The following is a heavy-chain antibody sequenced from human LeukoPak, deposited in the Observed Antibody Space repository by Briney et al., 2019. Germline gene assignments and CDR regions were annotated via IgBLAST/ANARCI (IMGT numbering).Heavy chain of an antibody. CDR2: ISSSSGTI. CDR3: ARDPYYYDSSGYYGGY. CDR1: GFTFSSYS. J-gene: IGHJ4*02. D-gene: IGHD3-22*01. Sequence: GGSLRLSCAASGFTFSSYSMNWVRQAPGKGLEWVSYISSSSGTIYYADSVKGRFTISRDNAKNSLYLQMNSLRAEDTAVYYCARDPYYYDSSGYYGGYWGQGTLVTVSS. V-gene: IGHV3-48*04.